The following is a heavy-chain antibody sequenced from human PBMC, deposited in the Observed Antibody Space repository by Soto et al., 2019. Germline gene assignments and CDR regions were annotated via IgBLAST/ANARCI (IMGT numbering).Heavy chain of an antibody. J-gene: IGHJ4*02. CDR2: ISHTGTT. V-gene: IGHV4-4*02. CDR3: ARVISSSDEYFDY. Sequence: LSLTCAVSGDSIIGAQWWSWVRLPPGKGLECIGEISHTGTTNYNPSLKSRVTMSVDKPKNQFSLNLTSVTAADTAVYYCARVISSSDEYFDYWGQGTGVTVSS. CDR1: GDSIIGAQW. D-gene: IGHD2-2*01.